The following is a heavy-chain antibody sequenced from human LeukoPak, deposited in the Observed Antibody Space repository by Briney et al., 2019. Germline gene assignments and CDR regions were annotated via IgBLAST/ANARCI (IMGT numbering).Heavy chain of an antibody. D-gene: IGHD6-13*01. Sequence: GGSLTLSCAASGFTLSKHWMNWVRQAPGKGLAWVSSISSSSTYIYYADSVKGRFTISRDNAKNSLYLQMNGLRAEDTAVYYCAKRGIAAAGTEDYWGQGTLVTVSS. V-gene: IGHV3-21*04. CDR1: GFTLSKHW. CDR2: ISSSSTYI. J-gene: IGHJ4*02. CDR3: AKRGIAAAGTEDY.